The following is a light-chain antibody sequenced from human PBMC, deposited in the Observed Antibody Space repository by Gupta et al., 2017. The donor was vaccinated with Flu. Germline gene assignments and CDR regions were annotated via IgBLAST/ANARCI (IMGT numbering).Light chain of an antibody. J-gene: IGKJ1*01. V-gene: IGKV1-6*01. CDR2: AAS. CDR3: LQYDNYPLA. Sequence: AIQMTESPSSLSASVGDRVTIPCRASQGISNDLGWYQQKPGKAPKLLIYAASSVQSGVPSRFSGSGSGTDFTLTISSLQPEDFATYYCLQYDNYPLAFGQGTKVEIK. CDR1: QGISND.